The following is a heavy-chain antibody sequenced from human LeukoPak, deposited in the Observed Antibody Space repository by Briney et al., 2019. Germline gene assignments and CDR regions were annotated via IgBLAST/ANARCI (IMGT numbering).Heavy chain of an antibody. CDR2: IIPIFGTA. J-gene: IGHJ4*02. Sequence: ASVKVSCKASGGTFSSYAISWVRQAPGQELEWMGGIIPIFGTANYAQKFQGRVTITADESTSTAYMELSSLRSEDTAVYYCARPRRNNYGDYGGDYWGQGTLVTVSS. D-gene: IGHD4-17*01. CDR3: ARPRRNNYGDYGGDY. V-gene: IGHV1-69*13. CDR1: GGTFSSYA.